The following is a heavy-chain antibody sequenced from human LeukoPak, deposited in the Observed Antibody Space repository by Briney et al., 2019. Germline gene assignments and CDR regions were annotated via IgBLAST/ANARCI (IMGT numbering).Heavy chain of an antibody. CDR2: ISYDGSNK. J-gene: IGHJ4*02. D-gene: IGHD1-26*01. V-gene: IGHV3-30-3*01. Sequence: PGGSLRLSCAASGFTFSSYAMHWVRQAPGKGLEWVAVISYDGSNKYYADSVKGRFTISRDNSKNTLYLQMNSLRAEDTAVYYCARESEGARGFDYWGQGTLVTVSS. CDR3: ARESEGARGFDY. CDR1: GFTFSSYA.